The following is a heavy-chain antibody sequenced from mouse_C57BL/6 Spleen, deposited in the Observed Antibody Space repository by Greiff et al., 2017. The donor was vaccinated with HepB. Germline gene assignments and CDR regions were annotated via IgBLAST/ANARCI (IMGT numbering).Heavy chain of an antibody. D-gene: IGHD2-1*01. Sequence: DVQLVESGGGLVQPKGSLKLSCAASGFSFNTYAMNWVRQAPGKGLEWVARIRSKSNNYATYYADSVKDRFTISRDDSESMLYLQMNNLKTEDTAMYYCVRHGGNYGGNAMDYWGQGTSVTVSS. CDR1: GFSFNTYA. J-gene: IGHJ4*01. CDR2: IRSKSNNYAT. V-gene: IGHV10-1*01. CDR3: VRHGGNYGGNAMDY.